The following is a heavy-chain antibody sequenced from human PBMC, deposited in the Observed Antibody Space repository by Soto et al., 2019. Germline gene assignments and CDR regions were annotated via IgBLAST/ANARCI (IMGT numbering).Heavy chain of an antibody. CDR3: ARGPTYDFWSSSSAFDI. CDR2: MNPNSGNT. V-gene: IGHV1-8*01. Sequence: AAGRVAYEASCYTFTSHDINWVRQATGQGLEWMGWMNPNSGNTGYAQKFQGRVTMTRNTSISTAYMELSSLRSEDTAVYYCARGPTYDFWSSSSAFDIWGQGTMVTVSS. J-gene: IGHJ3*02. D-gene: IGHD3-3*01. CDR1: CYTFTSHD.